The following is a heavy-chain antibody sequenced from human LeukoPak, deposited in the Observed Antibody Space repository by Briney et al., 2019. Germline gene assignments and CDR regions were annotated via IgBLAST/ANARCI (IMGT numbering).Heavy chain of an antibody. CDR3: ARDGYRAGMDV. V-gene: IGHV3-7*03. D-gene: IGHD5-18*01. CDR1: GFTVSSNY. CDR2: IKHDGSEI. J-gene: IGHJ6*02. Sequence: GGSLRLSCAASGFTVSSNYMSWVRQAPGKGLEWVTNIKHDGSEIYYVDSVKGRFTISRDNARNSVYLQMNSLRVDDTAVYYCARDGYRAGMDVWGQGTTVTVSS.